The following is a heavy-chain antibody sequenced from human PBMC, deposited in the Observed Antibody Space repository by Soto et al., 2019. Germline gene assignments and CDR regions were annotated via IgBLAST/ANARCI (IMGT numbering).Heavy chain of an antibody. CDR3: ARSPSRGIWYFDL. J-gene: IGHJ2*01. CDR1: GGSVSSGNYY. V-gene: IGHV4-61*01. CDR2: FYYTGST. Sequence: SETLSLTCTVSGGSVSSGNYYWSWIRQPPGKGLEWIGYFYYTGSTNYNPSLKSRASIPVDTSKNQFSLELTSVTAADTAVYYCARSPSRGIWYFDLWGRGALVTVSS. D-gene: IGHD3-16*01.